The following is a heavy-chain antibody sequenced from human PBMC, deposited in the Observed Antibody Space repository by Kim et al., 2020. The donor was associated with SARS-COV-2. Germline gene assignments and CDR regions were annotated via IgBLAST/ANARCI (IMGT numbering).Heavy chain of an antibody. CDR1: GGSISSYY. CDR2: IYYSGST. Sequence: SETLSLTCTVSGGSISSYYWSWIRQPPGKGLEWIGYIYYSGSTNYNPSLKSRVTISVDTSKNQFSLKLSSVTAADTAVYYCARGWAYSSSWSIPHWYFDLWGRGTLVTVSS. D-gene: IGHD6-13*01. J-gene: IGHJ2*01. V-gene: IGHV4-59*01. CDR3: ARGWAYSSSWSIPHWYFDL.